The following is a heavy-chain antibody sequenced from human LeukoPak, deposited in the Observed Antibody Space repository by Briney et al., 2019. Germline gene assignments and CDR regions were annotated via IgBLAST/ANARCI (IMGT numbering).Heavy chain of an antibody. Sequence: SETLSLTCAVYGGSFSGYSWSWIRQPPEKGLEWIGEINHSGSTNYNPSLKSRVTISVDTSKNQFSLKLTSVTAADTGVYYCARPPITHCRSTSCYLRSYHYMDVWGKGTTVTTSS. V-gene: IGHV4-34*01. CDR3: ARPPITHCRSTSCYLRSYHYMDV. D-gene: IGHD2-2*01. J-gene: IGHJ6*03. CDR2: INHSGST. CDR1: GGSFSGYS.